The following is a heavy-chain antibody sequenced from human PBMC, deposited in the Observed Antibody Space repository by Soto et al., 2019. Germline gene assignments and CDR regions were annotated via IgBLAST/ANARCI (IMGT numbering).Heavy chain of an antibody. J-gene: IGHJ6*02. V-gene: IGHV1-3*01. D-gene: IGHD3-22*01. Sequence: ASVEVSCKASGYTFTSYAIHWVRQAPGQRLEWMGWINAGNGNTKYSQKFQGRVTITRDTSASTAYTELSSLRSEDTAVYYCARETGNYYDSSRYGMDVWGQGPTVTV. CDR2: INAGNGNT. CDR3: ARETGNYYDSSRYGMDV. CDR1: GYTFTSYA.